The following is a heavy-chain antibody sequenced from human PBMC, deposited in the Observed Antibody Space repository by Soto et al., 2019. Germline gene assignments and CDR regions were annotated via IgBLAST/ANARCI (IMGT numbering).Heavy chain of an antibody. V-gene: IGHV3-30-3*01. D-gene: IGHD2-8*02. CDR1: GFTFSSYA. Sequence: GGSLRLSCAASGFTFSSYALHWVRQAPCKGLEWVAVISYDGSNKYYADSVKGRFTISRDDSKNTLHLQMNSLRAEDTGVYYCPTVRSTATGPYYYYYGMNVWGQGSSVTVSS. CDR3: PTVRSTATGPYYYYYGMNV. J-gene: IGHJ6*02. CDR2: ISYDGSNK.